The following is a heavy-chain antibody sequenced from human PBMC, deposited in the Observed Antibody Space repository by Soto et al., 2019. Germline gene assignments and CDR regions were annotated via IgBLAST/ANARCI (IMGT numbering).Heavy chain of an antibody. Sequence: GGSLRLSCAASGFTFNLYGMHWVRQAPGKGLEWVSYISSSGSTIYYADSVKGRFTISRDNAKNSLYLQMSSLRHEDTAVYFCAKGGASAAVLDFWGPGTLVTV. J-gene: IGHJ4*02. D-gene: IGHD3-10*01. CDR2: ISSSGSTI. CDR1: GFTFNLYG. CDR3: AKGGASAAVLDF. V-gene: IGHV3-48*02.